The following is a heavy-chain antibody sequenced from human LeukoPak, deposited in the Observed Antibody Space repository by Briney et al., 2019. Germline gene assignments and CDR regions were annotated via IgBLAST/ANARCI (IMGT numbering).Heavy chain of an antibody. CDR1: GGSISSYY. CDR2: IYYSGST. J-gene: IGHJ4*02. Sequence: SETLSLTCTVSGGSISSYYWSWIRQPPGKGLEWIGYIYYSGSTNYNPSLKSRVTISVDTSKNQFSLKLSSVTAADTAVYYCARDHGGGRHEAPRVFDYWGQGTLVTVSS. CDR3: ARDHGGGRHEAPRVFDY. V-gene: IGHV4-59*12. D-gene: IGHD1-26*01.